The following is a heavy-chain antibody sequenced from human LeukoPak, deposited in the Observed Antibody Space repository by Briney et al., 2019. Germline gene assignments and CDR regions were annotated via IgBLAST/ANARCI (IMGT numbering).Heavy chain of an antibody. CDR1: GGSISSGGYS. J-gene: IGHJ3*02. Sequence: SETLSLTCAVSGGSISSGGYSWSWIRQPPGKGLEWIGYIFYSGNTYYNPSLKSRVTISVDTSKNQFSLKLSSVTAADTAVYYCARDPLLFCSGGYCYYDAFDIWGQGTMVTVSS. D-gene: IGHD2-15*01. V-gene: IGHV4-30-4*07. CDR3: ARDPLLFCSGGYCYYDAFDI. CDR2: IFYSGNT.